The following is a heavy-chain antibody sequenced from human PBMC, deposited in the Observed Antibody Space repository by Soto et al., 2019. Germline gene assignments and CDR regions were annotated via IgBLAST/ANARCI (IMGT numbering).Heavy chain of an antibody. D-gene: IGHD6-13*01. CDR2: INHSGST. Sequence: PSETLSLTCAVYGGSFSGYYWSWIRQPPGKGLEWIGEINHSGSTNYNPSLKSRVTISVDTSKNQFSLKLSSVTAADTAVYYCARALEQLDYYGMDVWGQGTTVTAP. J-gene: IGHJ6*02. V-gene: IGHV4-34*01. CDR1: GGSFSGYY. CDR3: ARALEQLDYYGMDV.